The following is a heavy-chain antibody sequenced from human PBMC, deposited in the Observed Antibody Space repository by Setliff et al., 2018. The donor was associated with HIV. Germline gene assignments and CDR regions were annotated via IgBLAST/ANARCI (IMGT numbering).Heavy chain of an antibody. CDR1: GFTFSTYA. V-gene: IGHV3-23*01. Sequence: PGGSLRLSCAASGFTFSTYAMGWVRQAPGKGLEWVSTVGAVGGPTHYAESVKGRFTISKDNSKNALYLQMSSLRDEDTAVYYCAEVFVFGIDAFDIWGQGTMVTVSS. CDR2: VGAVGGPT. D-gene: IGHD3-10*02. CDR3: AEVFVFGIDAFDI. J-gene: IGHJ3*02.